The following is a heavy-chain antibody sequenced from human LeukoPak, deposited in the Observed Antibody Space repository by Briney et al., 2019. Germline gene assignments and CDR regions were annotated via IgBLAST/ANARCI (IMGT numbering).Heavy chain of an antibody. J-gene: IGHJ5*02. Sequence: SETLSLTCTVSGGSISNYYWSWIRQPPGKGLEWIGFIYYSGSTTYNPSLKSRATISVDTSKNQFSLKLSSVTAADTAVYYCARGTMMVGPWGQGTMVTVSS. V-gene: IGHV4-59*01. CDR3: ARGTMMVGP. D-gene: IGHD3-22*01. CDR1: GGSISNYY. CDR2: IYYSGST.